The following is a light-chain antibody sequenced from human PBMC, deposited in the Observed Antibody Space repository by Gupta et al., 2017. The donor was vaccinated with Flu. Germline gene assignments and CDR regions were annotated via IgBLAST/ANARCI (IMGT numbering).Light chain of an antibody. Sequence: DIQMTQSPSSLSASVGDRVTITCRASQSISSYLNWYQQKPGKAPKLLIYAASSLKSGVPSRFSGSGSGTDFTLTISRLQPEDFATYYCQQRDSTPRTFGHGTKVDIK. J-gene: IGKJ3*01. CDR3: QQRDSTPRT. CDR2: AAS. CDR1: QSISSY. V-gene: IGKV1-39*01.